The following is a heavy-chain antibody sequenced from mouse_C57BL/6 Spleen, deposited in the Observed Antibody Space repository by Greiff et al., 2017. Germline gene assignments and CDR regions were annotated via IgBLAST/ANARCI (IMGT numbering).Heavy chain of an antibody. CDR2: INPGSGGT. Sequence: QVQLQQSGAELVRPGTSVKVSCKASGYAFTNYLIEWVKQRPGQGLEWIGVINPGSGGTNYNEKFKGKATLTADKSSSTASMQLSSLTSEDSAVYFCARRDSSNYVSYAIDYWGQGTSVTVSS. V-gene: IGHV1-54*01. D-gene: IGHD2-5*01. J-gene: IGHJ4*01. CDR3: ARRDSSNYVSYAIDY. CDR1: GYAFTNYL.